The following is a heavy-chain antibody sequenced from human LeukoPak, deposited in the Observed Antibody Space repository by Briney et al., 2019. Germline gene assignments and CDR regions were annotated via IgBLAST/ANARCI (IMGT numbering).Heavy chain of an antibody. CDR1: GDFISSGNYY. CDR3: TRGSIAYYYMDV. V-gene: IGHV4-61*01. Sequence: SETLSLTCTVYGDFISSGNYYWSWIRQPPGKGLEWIGNIYYSGSTNYNPSLKSRVTISVDTSKNQFSLKLSSVTAADTAVYYCTRGSIAYYYMDVWGKGTTVTISS. D-gene: IGHD3-22*01. J-gene: IGHJ6*03. CDR2: IYYSGST.